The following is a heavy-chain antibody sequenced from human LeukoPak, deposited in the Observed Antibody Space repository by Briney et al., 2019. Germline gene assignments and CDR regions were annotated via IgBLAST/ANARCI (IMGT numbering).Heavy chain of an antibody. V-gene: IGHV1-18*01. Sequence: ASVKVSCKASGYTFTSYGISWVRQAPGQGLEWMGWISAYNGNTNYAQKLQGRVTMTTDTSTSTAYMELRSLRSDDTAAYYCARASGYYDSSGYFAFDIWGQGTMVTVSS. D-gene: IGHD3-22*01. CDR2: ISAYNGNT. CDR1: GYTFTSYG. CDR3: ARASGYYDSSGYFAFDI. J-gene: IGHJ3*02.